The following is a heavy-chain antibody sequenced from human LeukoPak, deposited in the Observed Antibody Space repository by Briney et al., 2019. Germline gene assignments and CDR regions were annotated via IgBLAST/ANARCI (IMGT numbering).Heavy chain of an antibody. CDR1: GFTFSSYA. CDR2: ISGSGGST. V-gene: IGHV3-23*01. Sequence: PGGSLRLSCAASGFTFSSYAMSWVRQAPGKGLEWVSAISGSGGSTYYADSVKGRFTISRDNSKNTLYLQMNSLRAEDTAVYYCAKGIGDSSSWYDPKYWFDPWGQGTLVTVSS. J-gene: IGHJ5*02. D-gene: IGHD6-13*01. CDR3: AKGIGDSSSWYDPKYWFDP.